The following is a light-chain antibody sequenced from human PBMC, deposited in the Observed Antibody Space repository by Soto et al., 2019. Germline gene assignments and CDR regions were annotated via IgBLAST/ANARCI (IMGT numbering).Light chain of an antibody. CDR2: DNN. CDR1: SSNIGNNY. Sequence: QSVLTQPPSVSAAPGQRVSISCSGNSSNIGNNYVSWYQQFPGTAPRLLIYDNNQRPSGIPARFSGSKSGTSATLDITGLQTGDEADFYCGAWDPSLSGGRAVFGGGTKLTVL. J-gene: IGLJ3*02. V-gene: IGLV1-51*01. CDR3: GAWDPSLSGGRAV.